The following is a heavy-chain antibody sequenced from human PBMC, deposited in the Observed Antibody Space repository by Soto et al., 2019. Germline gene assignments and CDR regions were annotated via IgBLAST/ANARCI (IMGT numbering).Heavy chain of an antibody. CDR3: SRVAEVVVAPEGY. CDR1: GFTFGDYA. V-gene: IGHV3-49*03. J-gene: IGHJ4*02. CDR2: IGSKTYGGTT. Sequence: PGGSLRLSCTGSGFTFGDYAMNWFRQAPGKGLEWVSFIGSKTYGGTTEYAASVKGRFTISRDDSKSIAYLQMNSLKTEDTAIYYCSRVAEVVVAPEGYWGQGTLVTVSS. D-gene: IGHD2-2*01.